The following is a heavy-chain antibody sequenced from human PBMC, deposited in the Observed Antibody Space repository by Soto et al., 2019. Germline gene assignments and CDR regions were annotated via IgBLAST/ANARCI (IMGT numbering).Heavy chain of an antibody. J-gene: IGHJ4*02. Sequence: QVQLQESGPGLVKPSQTLSLTCSVSGGSITSGAYYWSWIRQHPGTGLEWIGFIHYSGRTYYNPSLKSRVTISLDTSENQFSLKLNSVTAADTAVYYCARDLRGGTLFDYWGQGALVTVSS. V-gene: IGHV4-31*03. CDR1: GGSITSGAYY. CDR3: ARDLRGGTLFDY. D-gene: IGHD3-10*01. CDR2: IHYSGRT.